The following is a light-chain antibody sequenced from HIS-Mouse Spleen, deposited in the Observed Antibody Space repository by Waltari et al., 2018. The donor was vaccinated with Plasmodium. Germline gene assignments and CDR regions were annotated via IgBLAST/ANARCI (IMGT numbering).Light chain of an antibody. CDR1: QSISSY. Sequence: SPSSLSASVGDSVTITCRASQSISSYLNWYQQKPGKAPKLLIYAASSLQSGVPSRFSGSGSGTDFTLTISSLHPEDFATYYCQQSYSTPYTFGQGTKLEIK. V-gene: IGKV1-39*01. J-gene: IGKJ2*01. CDR3: QQSYSTPYT. CDR2: AAS.